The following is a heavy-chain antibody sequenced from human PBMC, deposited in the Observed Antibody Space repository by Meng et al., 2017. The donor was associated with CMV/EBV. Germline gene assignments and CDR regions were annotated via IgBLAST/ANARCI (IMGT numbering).Heavy chain of an antibody. Sequence: LRLSCTVSGGSISSSSYYWGWIRQPPGKGLEWIGSIYYSGSTYYNPSLKSRVTISVDTSKNQFSLKLSSVTAADTAVYYCARPSPIVVVPAGGGWFDPWGQGTLVTVSS. V-gene: IGHV4-39*01. CDR2: IYYSGST. CDR1: GGSISSSSYY. CDR3: ARPSPIVVVPAGGGWFDP. D-gene: IGHD2-2*01. J-gene: IGHJ5*02.